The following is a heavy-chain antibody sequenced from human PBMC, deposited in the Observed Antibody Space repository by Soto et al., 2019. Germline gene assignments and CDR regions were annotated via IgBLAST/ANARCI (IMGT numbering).Heavy chain of an antibody. Sequence: GGSLRLSCAASGFTFSSYAMSWVRQAPGKGLEWVSAISGSGGSTYYADSVKGRFTISRDNSKNTLYLQMNSLRAEDTAVYYCGKDLSWPAGDTLRYFDGLLYRTNYYGMDVWGQGATVTVSS. V-gene: IGHV3-23*01. CDR3: GKDLSWPAGDTLRYFDGLLYRTNYYGMDV. CDR2: ISGSGGST. CDR1: GFTFSSYA. J-gene: IGHJ6*02. D-gene: IGHD3-9*01.